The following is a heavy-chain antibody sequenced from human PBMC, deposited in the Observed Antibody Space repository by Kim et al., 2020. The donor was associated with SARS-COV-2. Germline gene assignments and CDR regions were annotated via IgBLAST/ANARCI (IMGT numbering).Heavy chain of an antibody. Sequence: ASVKVSCKTSGYSFSSYGIHWVRQAPGHRLEWMGWINGGNGNSQYSQNFQDRVTFTRDTSASTVYMELRILKFEDTAIYYCARDASLVEKRNSYGVFDSWRQGTLVTVSS. CDR3: ARDASLVEKRNSYGVFDS. D-gene: IGHD4-17*01. CDR2: INGGNGNS. J-gene: IGHJ4*02. CDR1: GYSFSSYG. V-gene: IGHV1-3*01.